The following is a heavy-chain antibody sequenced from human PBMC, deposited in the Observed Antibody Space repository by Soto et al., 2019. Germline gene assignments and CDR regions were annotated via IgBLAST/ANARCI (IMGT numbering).Heavy chain of an antibody. V-gene: IGHV3-33*01. CDR2: IWYDGSNK. Sequence: GGSLRLSCAASGFTFSSYGMHWVRQAPGKGLEWVAVIWYDGSNKYYADSVNGRFTIARDNSKNTLYLQMNSLRAEETAVYYWASDRGGDSSSADNWFDLWGQGTLVTVSS. CDR1: GFTFSSYG. J-gene: IGHJ5*02. CDR3: ASDRGGDSSSADNWFDL. D-gene: IGHD6-6*01.